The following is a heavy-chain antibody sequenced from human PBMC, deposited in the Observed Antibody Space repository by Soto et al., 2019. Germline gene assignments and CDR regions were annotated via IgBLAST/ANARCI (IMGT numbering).Heavy chain of an antibody. V-gene: IGHV3-23*01. Sequence: EVHLLESGGGLVQPGESLRLSCVASGFSFSSYGMSWVRQAPGKGLEWASIISGSGDAKYYADSVKGRFTISRDNSKNTMYLQMDSLRAEDTAVYYCAKDFDSDETSHGPNDYWGQGPLVTVSS. CDR3: AKDFDSDETSHGPNDY. J-gene: IGHJ4*02. CDR1: GFSFSSYG. D-gene: IGHD3-22*01. CDR2: ISGSGDAK.